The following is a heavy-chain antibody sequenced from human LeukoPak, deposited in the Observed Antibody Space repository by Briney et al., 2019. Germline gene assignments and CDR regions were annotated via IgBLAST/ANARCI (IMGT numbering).Heavy chain of an antibody. CDR1: GDSVSSNSAT. D-gene: IGHD2/OR15-2a*01. Sequence: SQTLSLTCAVSGDSVSSNSATWNWIRQSPSRGLEWLGRTYYRSKWYNDYAVSVKSRITINPDTSKNQFSLQLNSVTPEDTALYFCTRDEGAFRGTFHYHPWGQGTLVTVSS. CDR3: TRDEGAFRGTFHYHP. J-gene: IGHJ4*02. CDR2: TYYRSKWYN. V-gene: IGHV6-1*01.